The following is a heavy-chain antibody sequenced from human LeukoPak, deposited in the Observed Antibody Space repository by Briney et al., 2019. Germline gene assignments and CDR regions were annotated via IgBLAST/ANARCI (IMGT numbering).Heavy chain of an antibody. D-gene: IGHD3-22*01. CDR3: ARGDSSGYYKHPAAPRTFDY. CDR1: GFTFDDYG. J-gene: IGHJ4*02. CDR2: ISSSSSYI. V-gene: IGHV3-21*01. Sequence: PGRSLRLSCAASGFTFDDYGMSWVRQAPGKGLEWVSSISSSSSYIYYADSVKGRFTISRDNAKNSLYLQMNSLRAEDTAVYYCARGDSSGYYKHPAAPRTFDYWGQGTLVTVSS.